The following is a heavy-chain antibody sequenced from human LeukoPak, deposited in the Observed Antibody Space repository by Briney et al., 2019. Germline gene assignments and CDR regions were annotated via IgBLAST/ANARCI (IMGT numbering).Heavy chain of an antibody. CDR1: GFTFSSYA. V-gene: IGHV3-23*01. CDR3: AKDGRPRKAAAGTRTSYYYYGMDV. D-gene: IGHD6-13*01. J-gene: IGHJ6*02. Sequence: GGSLRLSCAATGFTFSSYAMSWVRQAPGKGLEWVSAISGSGGSTYYADSAKGRFTISRDNSKNTLYLQMNSLRAEDTAVYYCAKDGRPRKAAAGTRTSYYYYGMDVWGQGTTVTVSS. CDR2: ISGSGGST.